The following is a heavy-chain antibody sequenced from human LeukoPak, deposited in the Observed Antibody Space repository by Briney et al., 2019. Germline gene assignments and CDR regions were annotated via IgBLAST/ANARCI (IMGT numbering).Heavy chain of an antibody. V-gene: IGHV3-7*01. CDR1: GFTFSNYW. CDR3: ARDSAACRGCAFDL. D-gene: IGHD3-10*01. Sequence: GGSLRLSCGASGFTFSNYWMSWVRQAPGKGLEWVANINQDGGEKNYVDSVKGRFTISRDNAKNSLFLQMNSLRAEDTAVYYCARDSAACRGCAFDLWGQGTVVTVSS. CDR2: INQDGGEK. J-gene: IGHJ3*01.